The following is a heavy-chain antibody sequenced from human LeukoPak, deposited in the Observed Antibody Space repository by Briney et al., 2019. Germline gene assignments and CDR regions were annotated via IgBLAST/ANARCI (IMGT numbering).Heavy chain of an antibody. J-gene: IGHJ4*02. D-gene: IGHD2/OR15-2a*01. CDR2: IWYDGSNK. Sequence: PGRSLRLSCAASGFTFSSYGMHWVRQAPGKGLEWVAVIWYDGSNKYYADSVKGRFTISRDNSKNTLYLQMNSLRAEDTAVYYCARDPRTFYSRLYYFDYWGQGTLVTVSS. V-gene: IGHV3-33*01. CDR1: GFTFSSYG. CDR3: ARDPRTFYSRLYYFDY.